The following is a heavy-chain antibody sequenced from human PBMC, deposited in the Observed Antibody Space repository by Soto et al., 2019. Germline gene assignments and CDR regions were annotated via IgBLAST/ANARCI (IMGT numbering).Heavy chain of an antibody. CDR2: INPTSGAT. Sequence: QVQLVQSGAEVKRSGASVKVSCKPSGYTFTGYYIHWVRQAPGQGLEWMGWINPTSGATNYAQKFQGRVTMTSDTSMSTAYVELARLRSDDTAVYYCVRDLVTTIGDFDYWGQGTLVTVSS. CDR3: VRDLVTTIGDFDY. D-gene: IGHD5-12*01. V-gene: IGHV1-2*02. J-gene: IGHJ4*02. CDR1: GYTFTGYY.